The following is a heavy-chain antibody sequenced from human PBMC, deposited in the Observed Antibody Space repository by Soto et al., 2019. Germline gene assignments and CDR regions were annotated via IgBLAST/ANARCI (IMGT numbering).Heavy chain of an antibody. CDR2: IKQDGSEK. Sequence: EVQLVESGGGLVQPGGSLRLSCAASGFTFSSYWMSWVRQAPGKGLEWVANIKQDGSEKYYVDSVKGRFTISRDNAKNSLYLQMNSLRAEDTAVYYCARVGIAPAGNRWYFYLWGRGTLVSVSS. CDR1: GFTFSSYW. CDR3: ARVGIAPAGNRWYFYL. J-gene: IGHJ2*01. D-gene: IGHD6-13*01. V-gene: IGHV3-7*01.